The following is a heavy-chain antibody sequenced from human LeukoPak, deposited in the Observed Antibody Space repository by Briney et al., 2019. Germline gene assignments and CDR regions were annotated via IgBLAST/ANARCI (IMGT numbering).Heavy chain of an antibody. J-gene: IGHJ3*02. Sequence: SETLSLTCTVSGGSISSYYWSWIRQPPGQGLEWIGYIYYSGSTNYNPSLKSRVTISVDTSKNQFSLKLSSVTAADTAVYYCARDVGGYYDFWSGYSDAFDIWGQGTMVTVSS. CDR1: GGSISSYY. CDR2: IYYSGST. D-gene: IGHD3-3*01. V-gene: IGHV4-59*01. CDR3: ARDVGGYYDFWSGYSDAFDI.